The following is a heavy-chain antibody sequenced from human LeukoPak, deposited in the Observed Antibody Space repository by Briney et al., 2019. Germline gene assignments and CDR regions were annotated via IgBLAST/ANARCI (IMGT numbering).Heavy chain of an antibody. V-gene: IGHV3-30*18. CDR2: ISYDGSNK. CDR3: AELGITMIGGV. CDR1: GFTFSSYG. D-gene: IGHD3-10*02. J-gene: IGHJ6*04. Sequence: GGTLRLSCAASGFTFSSYGMHWVRQAPGKGLEWVAVISYDGSNKYYADSVKGRFTISRDNSKNTLYPQMNSLRAEDTAVYYCAELGITMIGGVWGKGTTVTISS.